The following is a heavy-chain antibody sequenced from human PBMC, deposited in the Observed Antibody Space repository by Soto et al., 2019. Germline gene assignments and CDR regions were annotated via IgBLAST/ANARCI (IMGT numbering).Heavy chain of an antibody. Sequence: SVKVSCKASGGTFSSYAISWVRQAPGQGLEWTGGIIPIFGTANYAQKFQGRVTITADESTSTAYMDLSSLRSEDTAVYYCGWVLRFLEWPLDVWGQGTTVTVSS. D-gene: IGHD3-3*01. J-gene: IGHJ6*02. CDR1: GGTFSSYA. CDR2: IIPIFGTA. V-gene: IGHV1-69*13. CDR3: GWVLRFLEWPLDV.